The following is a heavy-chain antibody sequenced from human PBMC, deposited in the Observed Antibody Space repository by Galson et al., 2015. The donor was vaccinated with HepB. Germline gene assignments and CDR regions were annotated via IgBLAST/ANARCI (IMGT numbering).Heavy chain of an antibody. J-gene: IGHJ6*02. CDR1: EFTFSSFW. CDR2: TNEDGSTQ. CDR3: AREVVVTTFGSYSYGMDV. V-gene: IGHV3-7*05. Sequence: SLRLSCAASEFTFSSFWMAWVRQAPGKGLEWVANTNEDGSTQYYVDSVQGRFTMSRDNAKNSVSLAMNSLGAEDTAIYYCAREVVVTTFGSYSYGMDVWGQGTTVSVSS. D-gene: IGHD3-16*01.